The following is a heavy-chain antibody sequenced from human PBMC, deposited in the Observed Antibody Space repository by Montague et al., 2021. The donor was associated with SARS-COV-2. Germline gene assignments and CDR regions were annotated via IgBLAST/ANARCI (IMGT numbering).Heavy chain of an antibody. CDR1: GFSLSTSGMC. CDR3: ARVFPRWLQFDPYFDY. J-gene: IGHJ4*02. D-gene: IGHD5-24*01. V-gene: IGHV4-61*08. CDR2: IYYSGST. Sequence: LVKPTQTLTLTCTFSGFSLSTSGMCVSWIRQPPGKGLEWIGYIYYSGSTNYNPSLKSRVTISVDTSNNQFSLKLSSVTAADTAVYYCARVFPRWLQFDPYFDYWGQGTLVTVSS.